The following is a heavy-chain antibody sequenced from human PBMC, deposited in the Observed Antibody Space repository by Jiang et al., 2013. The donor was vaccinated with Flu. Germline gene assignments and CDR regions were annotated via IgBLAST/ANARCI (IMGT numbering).Heavy chain of an antibody. Sequence: SGAEVKKPGESLKISCKVSGYVFTAYWIAWVRQMPGKGLEWVGIIYPDDSETTYSPSFQGRVTISADKSIGTAYLEWTSLRTSDTAIYYCARFWSRPVAAGDFWGQGTLVTVSS. CDR1: GYVFTAYW. CDR2: IYPDDSET. J-gene: IGHJ4*02. V-gene: IGHV5-51*01. D-gene: IGHD2-15*01. CDR3: ARFWSRPVAAGDF.